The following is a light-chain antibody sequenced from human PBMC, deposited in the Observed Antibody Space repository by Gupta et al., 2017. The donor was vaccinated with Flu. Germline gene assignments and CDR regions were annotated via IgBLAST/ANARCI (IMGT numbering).Light chain of an antibody. Sequence: IVMTQSPLSLPVTPGEPASISCRSGQSLLHSNGYNYLHWYLQKPGQSPQLLISLASNRASGVPVRVSGSGSGTDFTLKISRMEAEDVGVYYCMQALLTPFTFGQGTKMQIK. CDR3: MQALLTPFT. J-gene: IGKJ2*01. V-gene: IGKV2-28*01. CDR1: QSLLHSNGYNY. CDR2: LAS.